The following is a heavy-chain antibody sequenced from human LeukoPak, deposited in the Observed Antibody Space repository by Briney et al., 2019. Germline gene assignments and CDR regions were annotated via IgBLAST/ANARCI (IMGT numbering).Heavy chain of an antibody. CDR1: GFILKNHW. Sequence: PGGSLRLSCEASGFILKNHWMTWVRQAPGKGLEWVAHINPDGSEKFYVDSVKGRFTISRDNAKNSLFLQLNSLRAEVTAVYYCARVWQYYYDYSAFDMWGQGTMVTVS. D-gene: IGHD3-16*01. V-gene: IGHV3-7*01. CDR3: ARVWQYYYDYSAFDM. J-gene: IGHJ3*02. CDR2: INPDGSEK.